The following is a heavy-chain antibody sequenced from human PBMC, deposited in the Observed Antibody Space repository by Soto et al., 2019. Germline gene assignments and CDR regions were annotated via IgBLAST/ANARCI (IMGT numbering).Heavy chain of an antibody. V-gene: IGHV3-48*03. Sequence: GGSLRLSCAASGFSFSSYEMNWVCQAPGKGLEWISYISSSGSTIYYADSVKGRFTISRDNAKNSLYLQMNSLRAEDTAVYYCARVHRSSSAPIYWRQGTLVTV. D-gene: IGHD6-6*01. CDR3: ARVHRSSSAPIY. CDR2: ISSSGSTI. CDR1: GFSFSSYE. J-gene: IGHJ4*02.